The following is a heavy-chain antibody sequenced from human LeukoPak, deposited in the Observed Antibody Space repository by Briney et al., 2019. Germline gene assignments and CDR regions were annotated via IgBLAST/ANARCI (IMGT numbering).Heavy chain of an antibody. CDR2: IYYSGST. D-gene: IGHD3-10*01. CDR3: ARLDYGSGSSLTQFDY. Sequence: SETLSLTCTVSGGSISSSSYYWGWIRQPPGKGLEWIGSIYYSGSTYYNPSLKSRVTISADTSKNQFSLKLSSVTAADTAVYYCARLDYGSGSSLTQFDYWGQGTLVTVSS. J-gene: IGHJ4*02. CDR1: GGSISSSSYY. V-gene: IGHV4-39*07.